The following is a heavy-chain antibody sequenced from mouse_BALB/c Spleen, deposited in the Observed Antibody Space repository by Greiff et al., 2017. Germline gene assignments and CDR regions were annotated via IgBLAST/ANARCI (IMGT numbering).Heavy chain of an antibody. Sequence: EVKLLESGGGLVQPGGSLKLSCAASGFDFSRYWMSWVRQAPGKGLEWIGEINPDSSTINYTPSLKDKFIISRDNAKNTLYLQMSKVRSEDTALYYCARPDYYGSSEFAYWGQGTLVTVSA. CDR3: ARPDYYGSSEFAY. V-gene: IGHV4-1*02. J-gene: IGHJ3*01. CDR1: GFDFSRYW. D-gene: IGHD1-1*01. CDR2: INPDSSTI.